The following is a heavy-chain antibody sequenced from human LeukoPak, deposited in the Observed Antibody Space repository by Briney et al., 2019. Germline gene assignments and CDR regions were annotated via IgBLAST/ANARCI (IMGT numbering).Heavy chain of an antibody. CDR2: ISGSGGST. CDR3: AKDGGLGYCSSTSCYLDY. CDR1: GFTFSSYA. V-gene: IGHV3-23*01. J-gene: IGHJ4*02. Sequence: GGFLRLSCAASGFTFSSYAMSWVRQAPGKGLEWVSAISGSGGSTYYADSVKGRFTISRDNSKNTLYLQMNSLRAEDTAVYYCAKDGGLGYCSSTSCYLDYWGQGTLVTVSS. D-gene: IGHD2-2*01.